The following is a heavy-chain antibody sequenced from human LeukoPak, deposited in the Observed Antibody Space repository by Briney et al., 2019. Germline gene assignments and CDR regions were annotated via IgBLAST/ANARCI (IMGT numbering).Heavy chain of an antibody. CDR1: GYTFTSYA. Sequence: ASVKVSCKASGYTFTSYAMNWVRQAPGQGLEWMGWINTNTGNPTYAQGFTGRFVFSLDTSVSTAYLQISSLKAEGTAVCYCAREVGYCSSTSCEEHAFDIWGQGTMVTVSS. CDR3: AREVGYCSSTSCEEHAFDI. D-gene: IGHD2-2*01. CDR2: INTNTGNP. V-gene: IGHV7-4-1*02. J-gene: IGHJ3*02.